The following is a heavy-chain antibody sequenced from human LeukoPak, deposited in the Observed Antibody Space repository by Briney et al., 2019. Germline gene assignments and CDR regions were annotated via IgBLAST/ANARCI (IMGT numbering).Heavy chain of an antibody. J-gene: IGHJ4*02. V-gene: IGHV3-30*18. D-gene: IGHD6-6*01. CDR3: AKISPPASSDFDY. CDR2: ISYDGSNK. CDR1: GFTFSSYG. Sequence: GGSLRLSCAASGFTFSSYGMHWVRQAPGKGLEWVAVISYDGSNKYYADSVKGRFTISRDNSKNTLYLQMNSLRAEDTAVYYCAKISPPASSDFDYWGQGTLVTVSS.